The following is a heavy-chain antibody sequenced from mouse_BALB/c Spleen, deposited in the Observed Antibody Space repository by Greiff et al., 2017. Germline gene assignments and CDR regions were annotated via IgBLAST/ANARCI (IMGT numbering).Heavy chain of an antibody. CDR3: TRYGNYDAMDY. CDR1: GFTFSNYW. V-gene: IGHV6-6*02. D-gene: IGHD2-1*01. Sequence: DVKLQESGGGLVQPGGSMKLSCVASGFTFSNYWMNWVRQSPEKGLEWVAEIRLKSNNYATHYAESVKGRFTISRDDSKSSVYLQMNNLRAEDTGIYYCTRYGNYDAMDYWGQGTSVTVSS. J-gene: IGHJ4*01. CDR2: IRLKSNNYAT.